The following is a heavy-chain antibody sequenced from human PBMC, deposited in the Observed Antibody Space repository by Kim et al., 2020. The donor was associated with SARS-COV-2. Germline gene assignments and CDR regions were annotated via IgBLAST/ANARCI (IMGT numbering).Heavy chain of an antibody. CDR1: GFTFSNYV. D-gene: IGHD3-9*01. V-gene: IGHV3-30*18. CDR2: ISYDGSDK. CDR3: AKVYNILTGYFDPSPFQY. Sequence: GGSLRLYCAASGFTFSNYVMHWVRQAPGKGLEWVAVISYDGSDKYYADSVKGRFTISRDNSKNTLYLQMNSLRAEDTAVYYCAKVYNILTGYFDPSPFQYWGQGTLVTVSS. J-gene: IGHJ4*02.